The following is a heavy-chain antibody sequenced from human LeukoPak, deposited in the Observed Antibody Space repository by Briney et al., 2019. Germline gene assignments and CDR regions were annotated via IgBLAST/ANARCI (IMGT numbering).Heavy chain of an antibody. CDR2: ISHDGVDK. Sequence: GGSLRLSCAASGFTFDTYGMHWVRQAPGKGLEWVAVISHDGVDKYYADSVKGRFTISRDNSKNTLYLQMNSLRAEDTAVYYCARAWTEAGKYNWFDPWGQGTLVTVSS. V-gene: IGHV3-30*03. J-gene: IGHJ5*02. CDR1: GFTFDTYG. D-gene: IGHD3/OR15-3a*01. CDR3: ARAWTEAGKYNWFDP.